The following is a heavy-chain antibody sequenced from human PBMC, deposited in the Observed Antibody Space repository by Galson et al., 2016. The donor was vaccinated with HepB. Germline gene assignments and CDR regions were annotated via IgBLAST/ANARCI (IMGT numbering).Heavy chain of an antibody. V-gene: IGHV4-39*01. CDR1: GGSISSSSYY. D-gene: IGHD2-8*01. J-gene: IGHJ4*02. CDR3: ARQEALMVYAIGIGIDY. Sequence: EPLSLTCTVSGGSISSSSYYWGWIRQPPGKGLEWIGSIYYSGSTYYNPSLKSRVTISVDTSRNQFSLKLSSVTAADTAVYYCARQEALMVYAIGIGIDYWGQGTLVTVSS. CDR2: IYYSGST.